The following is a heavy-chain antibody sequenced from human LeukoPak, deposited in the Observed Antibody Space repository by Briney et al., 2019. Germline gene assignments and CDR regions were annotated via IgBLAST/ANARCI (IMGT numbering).Heavy chain of an antibody. CDR1: GGSISSYC. CDR3: ARGRGYSSGWYSYYYYYMDV. CDR2: IYYSGST. Sequence: SETLSLTCTVSGGSISSYCWSWIRQPAGKGLEWIGYIYYSGSTNYNPSLKSRVTISVDTSKNQFSLKLSSVTAADTAVYYCARGRGYSSGWYSYYYYYMDVWGKGTTVTVSS. V-gene: IGHV4-59*12. D-gene: IGHD6-19*01. J-gene: IGHJ6*03.